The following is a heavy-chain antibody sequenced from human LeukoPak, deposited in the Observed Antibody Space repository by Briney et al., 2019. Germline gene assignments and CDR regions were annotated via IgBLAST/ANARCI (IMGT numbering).Heavy chain of an antibody. CDR1: GYTFTSYD. V-gene: IGHV1-8*01. Sequence: ASVKVSCKASGYTFTSYDINWVRQATGQGLEWMGWMNPNSGNTGYAQKFQGRVTMTGNTSISTAYMELSSLRSEDTAVYYCARGTYYYGSGSSSYFDYWGQGTLVTVSS. D-gene: IGHD3-10*01. CDR3: ARGTYYYGSGSSSYFDY. J-gene: IGHJ4*02. CDR2: MNPNSGNT.